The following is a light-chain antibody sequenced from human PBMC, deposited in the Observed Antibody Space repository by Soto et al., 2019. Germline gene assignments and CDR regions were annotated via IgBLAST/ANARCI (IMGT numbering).Light chain of an antibody. J-gene: IGKJ4*02. CDR2: KAS. CDR1: QSISVW. CDR3: QQYNSYSPT. V-gene: IGKV1-5*03. Sequence: DIGMTQYTSTLCASVGDRVTITGLSSQSISVWLAWYQQKAGKAPNLLIYKASRLESGVPSRFSGSGSETEFTLTISGLQPGDSATYYCQQYNSYSPTFGEGTKVDIK.